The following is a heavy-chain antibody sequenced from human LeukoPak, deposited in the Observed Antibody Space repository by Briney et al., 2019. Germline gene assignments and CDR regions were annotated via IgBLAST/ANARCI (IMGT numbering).Heavy chain of an antibody. D-gene: IGHD2-15*01. CDR2: ISSSGSTI. CDR1: GFTFSSYS. J-gene: IGHJ4*02. CDR3: ARDLSLYCSGGSCYSLNY. Sequence: GGSLRLSYTASGFTFSSYSMNWVRQAPGKGLEWVSYISSSGSTIYYADSVKGRFTISRDNAKNSLYLQMNSLRAEDTAVYYCARDLSLYCSGGSCYSLNYWGQGTLVTVSS. V-gene: IGHV3-48*04.